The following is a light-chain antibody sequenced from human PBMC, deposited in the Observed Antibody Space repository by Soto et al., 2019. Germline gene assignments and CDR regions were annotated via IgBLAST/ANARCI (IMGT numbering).Light chain of an antibody. J-gene: IGLJ2*01. V-gene: IGLV3-27*01. CDR1: VVAKKY. CDR2: RDN. CDR3: YFATDSSLV. Sequence: SYELAQPSSVSVSPGQTARMACSGDVVAKKYTRWFQQKPGQAPLLVIYRDNERPSGIPERFAGSNSGTTVTLTISGAQLEDEADYYCYFATDSSLVFGGGTKLTVL.